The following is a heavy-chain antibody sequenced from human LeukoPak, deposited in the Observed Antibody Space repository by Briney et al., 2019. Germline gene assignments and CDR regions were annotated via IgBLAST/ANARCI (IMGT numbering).Heavy chain of an antibody. CDR2: ITGSGDNT. Sequence: GGSLRLSCAASGFTFTSYAMSWVRQAPGKGLEWVSGITGSGDNTFYADSVKGRFTISRDNAKNSLYLQMNSLRAEDTAVYYCARAPYYDFSWGQGTLVTVSS. D-gene: IGHD3-3*01. CDR1: GFTFTSYA. CDR3: ARAPYYDFS. J-gene: IGHJ5*02. V-gene: IGHV3-23*01.